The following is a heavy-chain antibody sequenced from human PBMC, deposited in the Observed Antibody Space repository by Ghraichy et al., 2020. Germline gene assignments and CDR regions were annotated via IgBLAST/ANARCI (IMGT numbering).Heavy chain of an antibody. CDR1: GGSFSGYY. J-gene: IGHJ4*02. D-gene: IGHD2-21*01. CDR3: ARGFHPFAIPAYYFDY. CDR2: INHSGST. Sequence: SETLSLTCAVYGGSFSGYYWSWIRQPPGKGLEWIGEINHSGSTNYNPSLKSRVTISVDTSKNQFSLKLSSVTAADTAVYYCARGFHPFAIPAYYFDYWGQGTLVTVSS. V-gene: IGHV4-34*01.